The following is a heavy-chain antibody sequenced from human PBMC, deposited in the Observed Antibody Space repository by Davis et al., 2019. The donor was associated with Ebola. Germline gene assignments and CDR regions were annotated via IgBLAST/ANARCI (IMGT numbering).Heavy chain of an antibody. CDR1: GGSFSGYY. V-gene: IGHV4-34*01. CDR2: INHSGST. J-gene: IGHJ6*02. CDR3: ARFRRTFYYYYGMDV. Sequence: MPSETLSLTCAVYGGSFSGYYWSWIRQPPGKGLEWIGEINHSGSTNYNPSLKSRVTISVDTSKNQFSPKLSSVTAADTAVYYCARFRRTFYYYYGMDVWGQGTTVTVSS. D-gene: IGHD1/OR15-1a*01.